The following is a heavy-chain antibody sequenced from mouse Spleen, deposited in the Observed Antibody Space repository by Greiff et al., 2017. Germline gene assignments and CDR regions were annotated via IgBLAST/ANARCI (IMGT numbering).Heavy chain of an antibody. Sequence: VKLVESGPGLVAPSQSLSITCTVSGFSLTSYGVHWVRQPPGKGLEWLVVIWSDGSTTYNSALKSRLSISKDNSKSQVFLKMNSLQTDDTAMYYCARLPNWDGYAMDYWGQGTSVTVSS. V-gene: IGHV2-6*03. CDR3: ARLPNWDGYAMDY. J-gene: IGHJ4*01. D-gene: IGHD4-1*01. CDR2: IWSDGST. CDR1: GFSLTSYG.